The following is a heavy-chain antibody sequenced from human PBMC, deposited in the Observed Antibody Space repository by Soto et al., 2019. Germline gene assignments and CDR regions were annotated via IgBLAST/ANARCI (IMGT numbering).Heavy chain of an antibody. CDR1: GYSISSGYY. V-gene: IGHV4-38-2*01. CDR2: IYHSGRT. CDR3: ARVGGGYSRFDTDV. D-gene: IGHD1-26*01. Sequence: SETLSLTCAVSGYSISSGYYWGWIRQPPGKGLEWMGSIYHSGRTYYNPSLKSRVTISVDTYKNQFSLKLSSVTAADTAGWYCARVGGGYSRFDTDVWGRGTTVTVSS. J-gene: IGHJ6*02.